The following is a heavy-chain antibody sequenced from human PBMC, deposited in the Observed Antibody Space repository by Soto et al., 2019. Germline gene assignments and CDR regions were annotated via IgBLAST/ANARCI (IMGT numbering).Heavy chain of an antibody. Sequence: WGSLRLSCAASGSTFSSYEMNWVRQAPGKGLEWVSYISSTGSPIYYADSVKGRFTISRDNAQNSLSLQMNSLRAEDTAIYYCATKTGGTTYFGSWGQGTLVTVSS. CDR1: GSTFSSYE. CDR3: ATKTGGTTYFGS. J-gene: IGHJ4*02. V-gene: IGHV3-48*03. CDR2: ISSTGSPI. D-gene: IGHD1-7*01.